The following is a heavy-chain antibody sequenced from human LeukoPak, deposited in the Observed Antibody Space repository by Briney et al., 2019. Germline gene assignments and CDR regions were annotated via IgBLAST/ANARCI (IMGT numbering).Heavy chain of an antibody. CDR1: GFTFDDYA. D-gene: IGHD6-19*01. CDR3: ANGYSSGWSTYYFDY. J-gene: IGHJ4*02. V-gene: IGHV3-9*01. CDR2: ISWNSGSI. Sequence: GRSLRLSCAASGFTFDDYAMHWVRQAPGKGLEWVSGISWNSGSIGYADSVKGRFTISRDNAKNSLYLRMNSLRAEDTALYYCANGYSSGWSTYYFDYWGQGTLVTVSS.